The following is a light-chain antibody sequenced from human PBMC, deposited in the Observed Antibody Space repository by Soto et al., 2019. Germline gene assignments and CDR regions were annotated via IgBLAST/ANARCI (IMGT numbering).Light chain of an antibody. CDR1: QSVSSTF. CDR3: QQRSNWPIT. J-gene: IGKJ5*01. Sequence: DTVLTQSPGTLSLSPVETATLTCSASQSVSSTFLAWYQQKPGQAPRLLIYDASNRATGIPARFSGSGSGTDFTLTISSLEPEDFAVYYCQQRSNWPITFGQGTRLEIK. V-gene: IGKV3D-20*02. CDR2: DAS.